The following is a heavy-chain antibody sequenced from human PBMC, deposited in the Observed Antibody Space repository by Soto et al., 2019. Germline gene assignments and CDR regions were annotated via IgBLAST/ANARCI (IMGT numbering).Heavy chain of an antibody. CDR3: VKDDGGYPSTAPP. CDR1: GITISNYP. D-gene: IGHD3-22*01. Sequence: EVQLLESGGGLVQPGGSLRLSCAASGITISNYPMSWVRQAPGKGLDWVSGISGSVDRTYYADSAKGRFTISKDMSRNSLSLQQYRLGVEDTAVYFCVKDDGGYPSTAPPWGQGTLVTVSS. CDR2: ISGSVDRT. V-gene: IGHV3-23*01. J-gene: IGHJ5*02.